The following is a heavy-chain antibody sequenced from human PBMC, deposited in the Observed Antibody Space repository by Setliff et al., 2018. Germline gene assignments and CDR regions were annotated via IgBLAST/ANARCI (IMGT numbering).Heavy chain of an antibody. J-gene: IGHJ5*02. V-gene: IGHV4-39*01. D-gene: IGHD3-3*02. CDR2: IYDSGCS. CDR3: GRAFSRVEGWGNWFDP. CDR1: GGSVSNSGFF. Sequence: LSLTCTVSGGSVSNSGFFWGWRRQAPGKGLGWIGNIYDSGCSNYNASLKSRLIITRDTSKNKNSLKLTSVTAADTALYCCGRAFSRVEGWGNWFDPWGQGILVTVSS.